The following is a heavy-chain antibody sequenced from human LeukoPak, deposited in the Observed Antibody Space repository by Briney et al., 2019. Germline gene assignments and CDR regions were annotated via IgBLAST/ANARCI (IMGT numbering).Heavy chain of an antibody. CDR3: AKGDFDY. V-gene: IGHV3-9*01. CDR2: ISWNSGSI. J-gene: IGHJ4*02. CDR1: RFTFDDYA. Sequence: PGGSLRLSCAASRFTFDDYAMHWVRQAPGKGLEWVSGISWNSGSIGYADSVKGRFTISRDNAKNSLYLQMNSLRAEDTALYYCAKGDFDYWGQGTLVTVSS.